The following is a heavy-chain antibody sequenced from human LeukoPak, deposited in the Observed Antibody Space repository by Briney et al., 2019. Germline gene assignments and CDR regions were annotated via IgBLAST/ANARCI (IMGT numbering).Heavy chain of an antibody. Sequence: GGSLRLSCAASGFTFDNYRMSWVRQAPGKGLEWVSTVNADGGNTYYADSVKGRFTISRDNSKSTLILQMNSLRVEDTALYYCTKRVKYGGTWDHFADWGQGTLITVSS. CDR1: GFTFDNYR. J-gene: IGHJ4*02. D-gene: IGHD1-26*01. CDR3: TKRVKYGGTWDHFAD. CDR2: VNADGGNT. V-gene: IGHV3-23*01.